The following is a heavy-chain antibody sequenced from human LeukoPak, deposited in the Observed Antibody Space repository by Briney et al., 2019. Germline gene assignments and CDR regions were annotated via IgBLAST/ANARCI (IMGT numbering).Heavy chain of an antibody. CDR1: GYTFTSYY. D-gene: IGHD3-10*01. J-gene: IGHJ5*02. Sequence: GASVKVSCTASGYTFTSYYIHWVRQAPGQGLEWMGIINASGGSTSYAQKFQGRVTMTRDMSTTTVYMELSSLRSEDTAVYYCARGSYSSNRFDTWGQGTLVTVSS. CDR2: INASGGST. CDR3: ARGSYSSNRFDT. V-gene: IGHV1-46*01.